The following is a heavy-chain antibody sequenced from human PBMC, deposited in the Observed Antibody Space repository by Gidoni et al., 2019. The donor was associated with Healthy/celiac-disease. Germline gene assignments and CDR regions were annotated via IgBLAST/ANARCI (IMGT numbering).Heavy chain of an antibody. CDR1: GGSISSYY. J-gene: IGHJ6*02. Sequence: QVQLQESGPGLVKPSETLSLTCTVSGGSISSYYWSWIRQPPGKGLEWIGYIYYSGSTNYNPSLKSRVTISVDTSKNQFSLKLSSVTAADTAVYYCARESVYDFWSGYTYGMDVWGQGTTVTVSS. V-gene: IGHV4-59*01. CDR2: IYYSGST. CDR3: ARESVYDFWSGYTYGMDV. D-gene: IGHD3-3*01.